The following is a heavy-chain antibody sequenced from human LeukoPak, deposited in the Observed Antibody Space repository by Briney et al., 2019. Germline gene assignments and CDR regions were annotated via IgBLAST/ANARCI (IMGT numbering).Heavy chain of an antibody. CDR2: INHSGST. J-gene: IGHJ3*02. CDR3: ATGGLLRPNAFDI. D-gene: IGHD3-10*01. Sequence: PSETLSLTCAVYGGSFSGCYWSWIRQPPGKGLEWIRGINHSGSTNYNPSLKSRVTISVDTSKNQFSLKLSSVTAADTAVYYCATGGLLRPNAFDIWGQGTMVTVSS. CDR1: GGSFSGCY. V-gene: IGHV4-34*01.